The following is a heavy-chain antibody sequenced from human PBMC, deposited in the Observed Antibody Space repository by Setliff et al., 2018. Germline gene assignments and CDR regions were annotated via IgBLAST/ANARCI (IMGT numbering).Heavy chain of an antibody. CDR1: GYTFTSYD. V-gene: IGHV1-8*02. Sequence: ASVKVSCKASGYTFTSYDINWVRQATGQGLEWMGWMNPNRGNTGYAQKLQGRVTMTRNTSIRTAYMELSSLRSEYTAVYYCARGPGYCSSTSCYDPDYYYYYMDVWGKGTTVTVSS. J-gene: IGHJ6*03. CDR3: ARGPGYCSSTSCYDPDYYYYYMDV. CDR2: MNPNRGNT. D-gene: IGHD2-2*01.